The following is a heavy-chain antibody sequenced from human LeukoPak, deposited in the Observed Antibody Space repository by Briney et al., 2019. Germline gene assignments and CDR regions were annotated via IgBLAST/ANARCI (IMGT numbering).Heavy chain of an antibody. CDR1: GGSISSSSYY. J-gene: IGHJ4*02. CDR3: ARGGGYYYGSGSWFDY. V-gene: IGHV4-39*01. Sequence: SETLSLTCTVSGGSISSSSYYWGWIRQPPGKGLEWIGSIYYSGSTYYNPSLKSRVTISVDTSKNQFSLKLSSVTAADTAVYYCARGGGYYYGSGSWFDYWGQGTLVTVSS. D-gene: IGHD3-10*01. CDR2: IYYSGST.